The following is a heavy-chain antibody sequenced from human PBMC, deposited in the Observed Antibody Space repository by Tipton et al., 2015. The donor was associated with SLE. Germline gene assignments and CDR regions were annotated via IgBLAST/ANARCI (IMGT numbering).Heavy chain of an antibody. CDR2: IIPIFGTA. CDR3: ARDGVMVATLFDY. D-gene: IGHD5-12*01. V-gene: IGHV1-69*01. CDR1: GGTFSSYA. Sequence: QLVQSGAEVKKPGSSVKVSYKASGGTFSSYAISWVRQAPGRGLEWIGGIIPIFGTANYAQKFQGRVTITTDESTSTAYMELSSLRSDDTAVYYCARDGVMVATLFDYWGQGTLVTVSS. J-gene: IGHJ4*02.